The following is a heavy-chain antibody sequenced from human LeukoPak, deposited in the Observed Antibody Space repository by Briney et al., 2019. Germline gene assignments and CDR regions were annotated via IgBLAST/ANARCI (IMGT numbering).Heavy chain of an antibody. CDR3: ARDEMEHSASYYDY. J-gene: IGHJ4*02. Sequence: PSETLSLTCTVSGYSISIDYFWGWIRPPPGKGLGWIWSVYHSGSTYYNPSLKSRVTISVDTSKNQFSLKLSSVTAADTAVYYCARDEMEHSASYYDYWGQGTLVTVSS. CDR1: GYSISIDYF. CDR2: VYHSGST. D-gene: IGHD1-26*01. V-gene: IGHV4-38-2*02.